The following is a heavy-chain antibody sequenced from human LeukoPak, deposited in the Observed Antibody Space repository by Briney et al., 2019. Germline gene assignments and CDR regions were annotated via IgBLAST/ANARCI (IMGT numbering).Heavy chain of an antibody. J-gene: IGHJ5*02. D-gene: IGHD2-2*01. CDR1: GGSISSSSYY. CDR3: ASQIRDSVVVPAARNWFDP. CDR2: IYYSGST. Sequence: SETLSLTCTVSGGSISSSSYYWGWIRQPPGKGLEWIGSIYYSGSTYYNPSLKNRVTISVDTSRNQFSLKLSSVTAADTAVYYRASQIRDSVVVPAARNWFDPWGQGTLVTVSS. V-gene: IGHV4-39*01.